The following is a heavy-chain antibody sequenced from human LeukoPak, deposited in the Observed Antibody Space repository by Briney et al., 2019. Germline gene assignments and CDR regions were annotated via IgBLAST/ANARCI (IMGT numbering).Heavy chain of an antibody. CDR3: GRFRGSGGELDP. J-gene: IGHJ5*02. V-gene: IGHV5-51*01. D-gene: IGHD3-10*01. CDR2: LYPGDSDT. Sequence: GESQKISCKGSGYSFTSHWIGWVRLMPGKGLEWMGMLYPGDSDTRYSPSFQGQVTISADKSINTAYLQWSSLKASDTAMYYCGRFRGSGGELDPWGQGTLVTVSS. CDR1: GYSFTSHW.